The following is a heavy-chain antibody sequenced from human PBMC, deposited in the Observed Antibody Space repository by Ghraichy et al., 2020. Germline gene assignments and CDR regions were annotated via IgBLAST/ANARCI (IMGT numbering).Heavy chain of an antibody. CDR2: ITDSAGRT. J-gene: IGHJ4*02. D-gene: IGHD1-7*01. CDR3: AKIMAGTTSVLDY. CDR1: GFTFSNYA. Sequence: GGSLRLSCAASGFTFSNYAMSWVRQAPGKGLEWVSSITDSAGRTYYADSVKGRFTISRDNSKNTLYLQMNSLRAEDTAIYYCAKIMAGTTSVLDYWGQGTLVTVSS. V-gene: IGHV3-23*01.